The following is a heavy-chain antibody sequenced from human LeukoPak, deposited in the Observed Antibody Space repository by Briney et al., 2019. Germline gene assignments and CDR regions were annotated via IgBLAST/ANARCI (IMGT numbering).Heavy chain of an antibody. D-gene: IGHD1-1*01. V-gene: IGHV3-33*01. CDR3: ARNLPHWNELVRGAFDI. CDR2: IWYDGSKK. CDR1: GFTLRNYG. Sequence: PGRSLRLSCAACGFTLRNYGMHWVRQAPCKGLAGVAVIWYDGSKKYYADSVKDRFTISRDNSKNTLYLQMNSLTAEDTAVYYCARNLPHWNELVRGAFDIWGQGTMVTVSS. J-gene: IGHJ3*02.